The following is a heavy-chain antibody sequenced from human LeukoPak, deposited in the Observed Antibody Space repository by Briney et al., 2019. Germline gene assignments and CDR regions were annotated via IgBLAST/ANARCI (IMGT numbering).Heavy chain of an antibody. J-gene: IGHJ4*02. Sequence: GASVKVSCKASGYTFTGCYMHWVRQAPGQGLEWMGWINPNSGGTNYAQKFQGRVTITRDTSISTAYMELSRLRSDDTAVYYCARDIAAAGTYYFDYWGQGTLVTVSS. CDR3: ARDIAAAGTYYFDY. V-gene: IGHV1-2*02. CDR2: INPNSGGT. D-gene: IGHD6-13*01. CDR1: GYTFTGCY.